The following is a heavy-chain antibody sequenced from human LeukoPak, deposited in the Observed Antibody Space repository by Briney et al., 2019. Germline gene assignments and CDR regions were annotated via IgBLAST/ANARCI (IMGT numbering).Heavy chain of an antibody. J-gene: IGHJ4*02. D-gene: IGHD1-26*01. CDR3: ATIFSGSYHPSFDY. Sequence: GASVKVSCTVSGYALTELSIHWVRQAPGKGLEWMGGFDPEDGETIYAQKFQGRVTMTEDTSTDTAYMELSSLRSEDTAVYYCATIFSGSYHPSFDYWGQGTLVTVSS. V-gene: IGHV1-24*01. CDR2: FDPEDGET. CDR1: GYALTELS.